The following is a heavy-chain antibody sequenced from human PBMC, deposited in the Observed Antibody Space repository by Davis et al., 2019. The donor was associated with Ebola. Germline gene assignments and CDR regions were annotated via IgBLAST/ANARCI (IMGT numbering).Heavy chain of an antibody. Sequence: GGSLRLSCAASGFTFSSYDMHWVRQAPGKGLEWVAVISYDGSNKYYADSVKGRFTISRDISKNTLYLQMNSLRPEDTAVYYCARGSSITIFPYGMDVWGKGTTVTVSS. CDR2: ISYDGSNK. CDR1: GFTFSSYD. CDR3: ARGSSITIFPYGMDV. D-gene: IGHD3-3*01. J-gene: IGHJ6*04. V-gene: IGHV3-30*03.